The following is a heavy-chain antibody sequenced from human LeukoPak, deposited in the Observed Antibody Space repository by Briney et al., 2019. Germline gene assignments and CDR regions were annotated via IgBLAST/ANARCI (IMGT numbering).Heavy chain of an antibody. J-gene: IGHJ1*01. V-gene: IGHV4-39*01. D-gene: IGHD3-10*01. CDR3: ASEGRITMVRGVIMGVQH. CDR2: IYYSGST. CDR1: GGSISSSSYS. Sequence: SETLSLTCTVSGGSISSSSYSWGWIRQPPGKGLDWIGSIYYSGSTYYNPSLKSRVTISLDTSKNQFSLKLSSVTAADTAVYYCASEGRITMVRGVIMGVQHWGQGTLVTVSS.